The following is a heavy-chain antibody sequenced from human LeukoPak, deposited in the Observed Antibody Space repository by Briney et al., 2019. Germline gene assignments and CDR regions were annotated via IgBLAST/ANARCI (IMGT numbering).Heavy chain of an antibody. J-gene: IGHJ4*02. Sequence: SETLSLTCTVSGGSISPTSFSWAWVRQSPAKGLEWIGSIYYSGSTYYNPSLKSRVTISVDTSKNQFSLKLSSVTAADTAVYYCARHIVGAPYLSHFDYWGQGTLVTVSS. V-gene: IGHV4-39*01. CDR1: GGSISPTSFS. CDR3: ARHIVGAPYLSHFDY. CDR2: IYYSGST. D-gene: IGHD1-26*01.